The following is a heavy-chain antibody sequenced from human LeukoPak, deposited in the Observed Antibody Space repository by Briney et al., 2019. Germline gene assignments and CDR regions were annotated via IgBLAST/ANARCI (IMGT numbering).Heavy chain of an antibody. CDR1: GFTFSSYA. D-gene: IGHD6-13*01. CDR2: ISYDGSNK. CDR3: AREENSIAAAGTSWFDP. Sequence: GGSLRLSCAASGFTFSSYAMHWVRQAPGKGLEWVAVISYDGSNKYYADSVKGRFTISRDNSKNTLYLQMNSLRAEDTAVYYCAREENSIAAAGTSWFDPWGQGTLVTVSS. V-gene: IGHV3-30*04. J-gene: IGHJ5*02.